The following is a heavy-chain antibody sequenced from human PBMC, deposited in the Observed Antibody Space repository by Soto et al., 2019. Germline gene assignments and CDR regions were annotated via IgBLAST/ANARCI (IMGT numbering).Heavy chain of an antibody. CDR3: ARDRGSEVSMVRGVITPPGFDY. V-gene: IGHV1-69*04. D-gene: IGHD3-10*01. J-gene: IGHJ4*02. CDR2: IISILGTA. CDR1: GGTFSSYA. Sequence: SVKVSCKASGGTFSSYAINWVRQAPGQGLEWMGRIISILGTAHYAQQFQGRVTITADKSTSTAYMDLSSLRSEDTAVYYCARDRGSEVSMVRGVITPPGFDYWGRGTLVTVSS.